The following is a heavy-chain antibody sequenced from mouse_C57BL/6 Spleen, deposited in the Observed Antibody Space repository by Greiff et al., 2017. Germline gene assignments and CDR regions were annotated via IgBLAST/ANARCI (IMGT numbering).Heavy chain of an antibody. J-gene: IGHJ3*01. Sequence: VQLQQPGAELVKPGASVKLSCKASGYTFTSYWMQWVKQRPGQGLEWIGEIDPSDSYTNYNQKFKGKATLTVDTSSSTAYMQRSSLTSEDSAVYYCARKGELRSFAYWGQGTLVTVSA. CDR1: GYTFTSYW. CDR2: IDPSDSYT. CDR3: ARKGELRSFAY. D-gene: IGHD1-1*01. V-gene: IGHV1-50*01.